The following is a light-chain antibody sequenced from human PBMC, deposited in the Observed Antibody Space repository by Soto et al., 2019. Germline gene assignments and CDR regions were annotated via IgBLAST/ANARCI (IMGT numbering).Light chain of an antibody. Sequence: DMVVTQSPATLSVSPGERATLSCRASQSVSSNLAWYQQKPGQTPRLLTYGASTRATGIPARFSGSGSGTEFTLTISSLQSEDFAVYYCLQYNNWPPFTFGPGTKVDIK. CDR3: LQYNNWPPFT. J-gene: IGKJ3*01. V-gene: IGKV3-15*01. CDR2: GAS. CDR1: QSVSSN.